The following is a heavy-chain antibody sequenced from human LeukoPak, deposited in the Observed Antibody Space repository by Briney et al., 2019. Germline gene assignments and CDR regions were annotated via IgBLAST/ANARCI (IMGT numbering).Heavy chain of an antibody. Sequence: GASVKVSCKTSGYTFTGYYMHWVRQAPGQGLEWLGWINPNSGDTNYAQKFQGRVTMTRDTSISTAYMELSRLRSDDTAVYYCARDLSGDYVCYWGQGTLVTVSS. J-gene: IGHJ4*02. CDR3: ARDLSGDYVCY. CDR1: GYTFTGYY. D-gene: IGHD4-17*01. CDR2: INPNSGDT. V-gene: IGHV1-2*02.